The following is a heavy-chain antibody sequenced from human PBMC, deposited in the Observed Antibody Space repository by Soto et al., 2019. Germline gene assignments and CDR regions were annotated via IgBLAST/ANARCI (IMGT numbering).Heavy chain of an antibody. V-gene: IGHV1-69*01. J-gene: IGHJ6*02. D-gene: IGHD2-15*01. Sequence: QVQLVQSGAEVKKPGSSVKVSCKASGGTFSSYAISWVRQAPGQGLEWMGGIIPIFGTANYAQKFQGRVTITADESTSTAYMELSSLRSEDTAVYYCARNVAAKGRRIAYYCMDVWGQGTTVTVSS. CDR1: GGTFSSYA. CDR3: ARNVAAKGRRIAYYCMDV. CDR2: IIPIFGTA.